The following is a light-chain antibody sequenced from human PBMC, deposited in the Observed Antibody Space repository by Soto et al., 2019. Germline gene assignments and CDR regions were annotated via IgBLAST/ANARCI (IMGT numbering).Light chain of an antibody. V-gene: IGKV3-15*01. CDR1: QSVSSN. CDR3: QHYNNWPPWS. J-gene: IGKJ1*01. Sequence: EIVMPQSPATLSVSPGERATLSCRASQSVSSNLAWYQQKPGQAPRLLIYGASTRATGIPARFSGSGSGTKFTLTISSLQSEDFAVYYCQHYNNWPPWSFGQGTKVDIK. CDR2: GAS.